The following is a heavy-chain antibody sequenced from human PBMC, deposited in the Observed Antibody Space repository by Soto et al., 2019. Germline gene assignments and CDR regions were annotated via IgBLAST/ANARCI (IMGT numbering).Heavy chain of an antibody. CDR2: IWYDGSNK. V-gene: IGHV3-33*01. CDR3: TRDPLIAVAAYDAFDT. Sequence: QVQLVESGGGLVQRGGSLRLSCAASGFTFSSYGMHWVRQAPGKGLEWVAVIWYDGSNKYYADSVKGRYTISRDDSKNTVYLQMNSLGAEDTAVYYCTRDPLIAVAAYDAFDTWCQGTSVTVSS. CDR1: GFTFSSYG. D-gene: IGHD6-19*01. J-gene: IGHJ3*02.